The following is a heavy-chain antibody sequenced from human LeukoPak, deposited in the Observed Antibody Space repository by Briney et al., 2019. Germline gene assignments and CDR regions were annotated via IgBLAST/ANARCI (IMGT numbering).Heavy chain of an antibody. CDR3: AREGGPYRPLDY. Sequence: PSGTLSLTCGVSGGFIIQTNYWTWVRQPPGKGLEWIGEVNLQGSTNYNPSLMGRVAISVDKSENHVSLHLTSVTAADTAVYYCAREGGPYRPLDYSGQGTLVTVSS. V-gene: IGHV4-4*02. CDR2: VNLQGST. CDR1: GGFIIQTNY. J-gene: IGHJ4*02.